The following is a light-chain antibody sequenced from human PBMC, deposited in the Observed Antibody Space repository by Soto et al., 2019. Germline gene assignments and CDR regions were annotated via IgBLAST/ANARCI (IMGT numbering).Light chain of an antibody. CDR2: DNN. CDR3: GTWDSSLSAGRV. J-gene: IGLJ1*01. V-gene: IGLV1-51*01. CDR1: SSNIGNNY. Sequence: QSVLTQPPSVSAAPGQKVTISCSGSSSNIGNNYVSWYQQLPGTAPKLLIYDNNKRPSGIPDRFSGSKSGTSATLGITGLQTGDEADYYCGTWDSSLSAGRVFGNGTKLTVL.